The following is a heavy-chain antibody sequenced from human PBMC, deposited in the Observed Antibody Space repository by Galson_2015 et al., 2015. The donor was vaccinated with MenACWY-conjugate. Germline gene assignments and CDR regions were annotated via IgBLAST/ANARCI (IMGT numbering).Heavy chain of an antibody. J-gene: IGHJ4*02. Sequence: SLRLSCAASGFTFSSHWMRWVRQAPGKGLEWVANIKQDGSDKYYVDSVKGRFTISRDNAKNSLYLQMNSLRAEDTAIYYCARWAYCSGGSCHRYDHWGQGTLVTVSS. CDR1: GFTFSSHW. V-gene: IGHV3-7*03. D-gene: IGHD2-15*01. CDR3: ARWAYCSGGSCHRYDH. CDR2: IKQDGSDK.